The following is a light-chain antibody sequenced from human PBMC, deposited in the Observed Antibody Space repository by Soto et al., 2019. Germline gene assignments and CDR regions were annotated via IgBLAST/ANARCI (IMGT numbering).Light chain of an antibody. CDR3: ASFTSSSIWV. V-gene: IGLV2-14*01. Sequence: QSALTQPASVSGSPGQSITISCTGTSSDVGAYEYVSWFQQHPGKAPKLMVYEVTNRPSGVSSRFSGSRSANTASLTISGLQPEDEADYYCASFTSSSIWVFGGGSKVTVL. CDR1: SSDVGAYEY. CDR2: EVT. J-gene: IGLJ3*02.